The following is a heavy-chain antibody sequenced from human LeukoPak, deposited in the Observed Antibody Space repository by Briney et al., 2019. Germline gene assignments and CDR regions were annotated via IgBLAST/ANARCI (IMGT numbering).Heavy chain of an antibody. J-gene: IGHJ2*01. CDR1: GFTFSNYD. Sequence: GGSLRLTCAASGFTFSNYDMNWVRQAPGKGLEWVSHISRSGNTIYYGDSVKGRFTISRDNAKNSLYLQMNSLRAEDTAVYYCARSFYLFGRGTLVTVSS. CDR3: ARSFYL. CDR2: ISRSGNTI. V-gene: IGHV3-48*03.